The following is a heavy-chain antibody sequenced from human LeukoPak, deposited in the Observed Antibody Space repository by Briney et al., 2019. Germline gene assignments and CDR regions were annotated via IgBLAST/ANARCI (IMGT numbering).Heavy chain of an antibody. CDR2: IKEDGSDK. CDR3: AKEKYDWNYVDYYYYGLDV. Sequence: GGSLRLSCAASGFTFSDYWMSWVRQAPGKGLEWVANIKEDGSDKYYVDSVKGRFTISRDNAKNSLYLQMNSLRAEDTAVYYCAKEKYDWNYVDYYYYGLDVWGHGTTVTVSS. J-gene: IGHJ6*02. CDR1: GFTFSDYW. D-gene: IGHD1-7*01. V-gene: IGHV3-7*01.